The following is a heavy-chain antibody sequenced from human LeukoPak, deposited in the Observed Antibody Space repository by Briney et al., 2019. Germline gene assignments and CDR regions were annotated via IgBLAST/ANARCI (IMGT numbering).Heavy chain of an antibody. Sequence: GSLRLSCAASGFTFSSYWMSWVRQAPGKGLEWVANIKQDGSEKYYVDSVKGRFTISRDNAKSSLYLQMNSLRAEDTAVYYCARGVVVAAAGDYWGQGTLVTVSS. J-gene: IGHJ4*02. V-gene: IGHV3-7*01. D-gene: IGHD2-15*01. CDR2: IKQDGSEK. CDR3: ARGVVVAAAGDY. CDR1: GFTFSSYW.